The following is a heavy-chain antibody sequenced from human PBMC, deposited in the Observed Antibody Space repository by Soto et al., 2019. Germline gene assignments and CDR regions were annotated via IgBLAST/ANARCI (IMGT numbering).Heavy chain of an antibody. CDR1: GFTFSSYS. CDR3: ARDEMVAANGSDY. V-gene: IGHV3-21*01. CDR2: ISSSSSYI. Sequence: EVQLVESGGGLVKPGGSLRLSCAASGFTFSSYSMNWVRQAPGKGLEWVSSISSSSSYIYYADSVKGRFTISRDNAKNSLYLQMNSLRAEDTAVYYCARDEMVAANGSDYWGQGTLVTVSS. J-gene: IGHJ4*02. D-gene: IGHD2-15*01.